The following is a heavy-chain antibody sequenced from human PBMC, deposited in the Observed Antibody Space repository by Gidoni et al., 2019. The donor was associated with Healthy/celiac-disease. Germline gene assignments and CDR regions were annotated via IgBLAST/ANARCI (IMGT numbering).Heavy chain of an antibody. V-gene: IGHV2-70*01. D-gene: IGHD3-22*01. CDR1: GFSLSTSGMC. CDR2: IDWDDDK. J-gene: IGHJ5*02. CDR3: ARGTTYYYDSSGYYPPHWFDP. Sequence: QVTLRESGPALVKPTQTLTLTCTFSGFSLSTSGMCVSWIRQPPGKALEWLALIDWDDDKYYSTSLKTRLTISKDTSKNQVVLTMTNMDPVDTATYYCARGTTYYYDSSGYYPPHWFDPWGQGTLVTVSS.